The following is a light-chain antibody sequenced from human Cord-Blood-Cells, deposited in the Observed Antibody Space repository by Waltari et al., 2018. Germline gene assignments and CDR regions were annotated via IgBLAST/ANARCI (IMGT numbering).Light chain of an antibody. CDR2: EGS. V-gene: IGLV2-23*01. CDR3: CSYAGSSTWV. Sequence: QSALTQPASVSGSPGLSITISCTGTSSDVGSYHLVSWYQQYPGKAPKLMIYEGSKRPSGVSNRFSGSKSGNTASLTISGLQAEDEADYYCCSYAGSSTWVFGGGTKLTVL. J-gene: IGLJ3*02. CDR1: SSDVGSYHL.